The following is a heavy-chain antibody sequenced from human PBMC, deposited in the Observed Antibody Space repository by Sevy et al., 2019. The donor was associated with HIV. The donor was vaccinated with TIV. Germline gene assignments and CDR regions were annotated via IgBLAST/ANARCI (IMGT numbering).Heavy chain of an antibody. V-gene: IGHV3-30*18. Sequence: GGSLRLSCAASGFTFSSYGMHWVRQAPGKGLEGVAVISYDGSNKYSADSLKGGFTISRDNSKNTLYLQMNSLRAEDTAVYYCAKVRYSSGWKTSPIDYWGQGTLVTVSS. D-gene: IGHD6-19*01. J-gene: IGHJ4*02. CDR2: ISYDGSNK. CDR3: AKVRYSSGWKTSPIDY. CDR1: GFTFSSYG.